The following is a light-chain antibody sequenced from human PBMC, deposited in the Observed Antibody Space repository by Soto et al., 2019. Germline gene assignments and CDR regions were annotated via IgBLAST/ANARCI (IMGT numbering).Light chain of an antibody. Sequence: EIAMTQSPATLSVSPGERATLSCRASQSVSSKLAWYQQKPGQAPTLLIYDASTRATGIPARFSGSGSGTEFTLTISSLQSEDFAVYYCQQFNNWPRTLGQGTKVDSK. CDR2: DAS. V-gene: IGKV3-15*01. CDR3: QQFNNWPRT. J-gene: IGKJ1*01. CDR1: QSVSSK.